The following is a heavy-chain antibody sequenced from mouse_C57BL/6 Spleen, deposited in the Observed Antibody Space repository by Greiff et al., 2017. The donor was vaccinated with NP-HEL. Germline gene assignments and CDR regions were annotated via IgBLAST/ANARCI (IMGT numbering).Heavy chain of an antibody. D-gene: IGHD2-5*01. CDR2: IDPNSGGT. CDR1: GYTFTSYW. J-gene: IGHJ2*01. V-gene: IGHV1-72*01. Sequence: VQLKQPGAELVKPGASVKLSCKASGYTFTSYWMPWVKQRPGRGLEWIGSIDPNSGGTKYNAKFKSKATLTVDKPSSTADMQLSSLTSEDSAVYYCARGGYYSNYAYFDYWGQGTTLTVSS. CDR3: ARGGYYSNYAYFDY.